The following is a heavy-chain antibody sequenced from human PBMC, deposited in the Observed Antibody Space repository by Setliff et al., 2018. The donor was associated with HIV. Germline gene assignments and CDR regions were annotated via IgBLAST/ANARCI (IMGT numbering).Heavy chain of an antibody. D-gene: IGHD2-21*01. CDR1: GFTISYDH. Sequence: GGSLRLSCAVSGFTISYDHVAWVRQAPGKGLEWVAALYNDGSTYYPDSVKDGCIISRDNSKNTVFLQMSSLRAEDTAIYFCARGQFRLRPVSLDLWGQGIPGHRLL. CDR3: ARGQFRLRPVSLDL. J-gene: IGHJ4*03. V-gene: IGHV3-66*01. CDR2: LYNDGST.